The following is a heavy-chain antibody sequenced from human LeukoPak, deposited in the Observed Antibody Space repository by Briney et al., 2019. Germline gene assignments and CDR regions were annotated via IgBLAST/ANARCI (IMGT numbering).Heavy chain of an antibody. D-gene: IGHD3-22*01. CDR2: INTDGSST. CDR1: GFTFSSYW. J-gene: IGHJ4*02. V-gene: IGHV3-74*01. CDR3: ARVPYYYDSSGYSFDY. Sequence: PGGSLRLSCAASGFTFSSYWMHWVRQAPGKGLVWVSRINTDGSSTSYADSVKGRFTISRDNAKNTLYLQMNSLRAEDTAVYYCARVPYYYDSSGYSFDYWGQGTRSPSPQ.